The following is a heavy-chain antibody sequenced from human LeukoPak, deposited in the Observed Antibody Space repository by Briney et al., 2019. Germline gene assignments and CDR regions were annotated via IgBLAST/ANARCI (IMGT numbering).Heavy chain of an antibody. CDR1: GGSISSYY. V-gene: IGHV4-59*08. CDR3: ARHSSAARGWFDP. CDR2: IHYSGST. Sequence: SETLSLTCTVSGGSISSYYWSWIRQPPGKGLEWIGYIHYSGSTNYNPSLKSRVTISVDTSKNQFSLKLTSVTAADTAVYYCARHSSAARGWFDPWGQGTLVTVSS. D-gene: IGHD6-6*01. J-gene: IGHJ5*02.